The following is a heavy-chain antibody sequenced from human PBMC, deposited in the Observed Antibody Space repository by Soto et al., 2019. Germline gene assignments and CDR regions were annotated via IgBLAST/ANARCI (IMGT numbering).Heavy chain of an antibody. CDR2: LWYDGSNE. Sequence: GGSLRLSCAASGFTFSNYDMHWVRQAPGKGLEWVAVLWYDGSNEYYSDSVRGRVTISRDNSKNTLYLQMDSLRAEDTAIYYCARDDSYSSTTYDGGDYFDYWGQGTQVTVSS. V-gene: IGHV3-33*01. CDR3: ARDDSYSSTTYDGGDYFDY. D-gene: IGHD6-13*01. J-gene: IGHJ4*02. CDR1: GFTFSNYD.